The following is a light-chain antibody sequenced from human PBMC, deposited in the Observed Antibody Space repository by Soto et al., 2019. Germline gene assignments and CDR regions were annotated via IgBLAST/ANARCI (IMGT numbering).Light chain of an antibody. CDR3: QQRSDWPA. V-gene: IGKV3D-20*02. CDR1: QTVNSGY. J-gene: IGKJ5*01. CDR2: SAS. Sequence: EIVLTQSPRTLSLSPGERATLSCTASQTVNSGYVAWYQQKHGQAPRLLIYSASNRATGIPDRFSGSGSGTDFTLTISSLEPEDFAVYYCQQRSDWPAFGQGTRLEIK.